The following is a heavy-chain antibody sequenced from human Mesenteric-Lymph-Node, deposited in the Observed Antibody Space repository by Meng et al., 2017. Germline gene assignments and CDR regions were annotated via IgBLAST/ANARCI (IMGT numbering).Heavy chain of an antibody. V-gene: IGHV4-4*02. CDR2: IQHSGVT. D-gene: IGHD5-24*01. CDR3: ARPRRWLQSEFDF. CDR1: GDSVSSGRW. Sequence: LQDAGPGLVKPSGTLSLTCAVSGDSVSSGRWWSWVRQPPGKGLEWIGEIQHSGVTNYNPSLKSRVTVSVDTSKNQFSLKLNSVTTADTAMYYCARPRRWLQSEFDFWGPGTLVTVSS. J-gene: IGHJ4*02.